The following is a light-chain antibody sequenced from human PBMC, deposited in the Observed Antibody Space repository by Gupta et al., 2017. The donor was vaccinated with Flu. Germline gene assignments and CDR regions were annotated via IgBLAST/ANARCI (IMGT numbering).Light chain of an antibody. V-gene: IGLV1-44*01. Sequence: QSVLTQPPSASGTPGQRVTISCSGDTSNIGSHTVNWYQQLPGTAPKLLIHENDQRPSGVPDRFAGSKAGTSASRAIRGLQSEDEADYYGAAWGGSLIGVVFGGGTKLTGL. CDR2: END. J-gene: IGLJ2*01. CDR1: TSNIGSHT. CDR3: AAWGGSLIGVV.